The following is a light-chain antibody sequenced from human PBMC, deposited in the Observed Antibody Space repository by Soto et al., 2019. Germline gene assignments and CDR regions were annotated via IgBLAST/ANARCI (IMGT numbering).Light chain of an antibody. CDR1: SSNIGAGYD. J-gene: IGLJ1*01. CDR3: QSYDCSLSGYV. Sequence: QSALTQPPSVSGAPGQRVTISCTGSSSNIGAGYDVHWYQQLPGTAPKLLIYGNSNRPSGVPDRFSGSKSGTSASLAITGLQAEDEADYYCQSYDCSLSGYVFGTGTKVTVL. V-gene: IGLV1-40*01. CDR2: GNS.